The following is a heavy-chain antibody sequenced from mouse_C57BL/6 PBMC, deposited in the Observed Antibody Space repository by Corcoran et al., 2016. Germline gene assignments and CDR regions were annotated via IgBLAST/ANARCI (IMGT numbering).Heavy chain of an antibody. D-gene: IGHD1-1*01. J-gene: IGHJ2*01. V-gene: IGHV1-26*01. Sequence: EVQLQQSGPELVKPGASVKISCTASGYTFTDYYMNWVKQSHGKSLEWIGDINPNNGGTSYNQKFKGKATLTVDKSSSTAYMELRSLTSEDSAVYYCARRYYGSSYSYYFDYGGQGTTLTVSS. CDR3: ARRYYGSSYSYYFDY. CDR2: INPNNGGT. CDR1: GYTFTDYY.